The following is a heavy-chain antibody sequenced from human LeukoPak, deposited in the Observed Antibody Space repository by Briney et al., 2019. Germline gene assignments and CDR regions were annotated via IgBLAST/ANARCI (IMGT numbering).Heavy chain of an antibody. CDR2: IYYSGST. D-gene: IGHD3-22*01. CDR1: GDSISSSSYY. CDR3: ARGPYSYDSSGAFDI. V-gene: IGHV4-39*07. J-gene: IGHJ3*02. Sequence: SETLSLTCTVSGDSISSSSYYWGWIRQPPGKGLEWIGSIYYSGSTYYNPSLESRVTMSVDTSKNQFSLKLSSVTAADTAVYFCARGPYSYDSSGAFDIWGQGTMVTVSS.